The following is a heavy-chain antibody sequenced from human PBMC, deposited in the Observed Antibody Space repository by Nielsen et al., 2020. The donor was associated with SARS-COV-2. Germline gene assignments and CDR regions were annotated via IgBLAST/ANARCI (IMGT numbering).Heavy chain of an antibody. Sequence: GGSLRLSCTTSGFTLGDYALSWVRQAPGKGLECVGLIRSNAYGGTTAYAASVKGRFTISRDDPKSIAYLQMNSLKTDDTAVYYCTPHRYSTSSTYDYWGQGTLVTVSS. V-gene: IGHV3-49*04. D-gene: IGHD6-6*01. CDR3: TPHRYSTSSTYDY. CDR2: IRSNAYGGTT. CDR1: GFTLGDYA. J-gene: IGHJ4*02.